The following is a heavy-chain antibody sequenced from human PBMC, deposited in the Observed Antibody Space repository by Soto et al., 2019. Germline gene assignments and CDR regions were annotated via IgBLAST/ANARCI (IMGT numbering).Heavy chain of an antibody. Sequence: QVQLVQSGAEVKEPGASVKVSCKASGYSFTDHYMHWVRQAPGQGLEWMGWINPNSGGTKSAQQFQGRVTMTRDTSTSTAYMELNRLRFDDTAVYYCARGKEIPDYWNFYLWGRGTLVTVSS. CDR2: INPNSGGT. J-gene: IGHJ2*01. CDR1: GYSFTDHY. CDR3: ARGKEIPDYWNFYL. D-gene: IGHD2-2*02. V-gene: IGHV1-2*02.